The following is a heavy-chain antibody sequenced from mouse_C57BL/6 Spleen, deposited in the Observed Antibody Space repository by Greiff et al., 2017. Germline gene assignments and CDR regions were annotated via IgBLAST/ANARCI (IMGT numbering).Heavy chain of an antibody. D-gene: IGHD4-1*01. V-gene: IGHV5-6*01. CDR2: ISSGGSYT. Sequence: VQLKESGGDLVKPGGSLKLSCAASGFTFSSYGMSWVRQTPDKRLEWVATISSGGSYTYYPDSVKGRFTISRDNAKNTLYLQMSSLKSEDTAMYYCAREDKTGFDYWGQGTTLTVSS. CDR3: AREDKTGFDY. CDR1: GFTFSSYG. J-gene: IGHJ2*01.